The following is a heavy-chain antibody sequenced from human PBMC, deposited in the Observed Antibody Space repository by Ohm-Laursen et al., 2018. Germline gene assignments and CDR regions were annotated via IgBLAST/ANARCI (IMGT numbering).Heavy chain of an antibody. CDR2: IYYSGST. CDR3: ASMYYYDSSGEDV. Sequence: TLSLTCTVSGGSISSDGYYWSWIRQHPGKGLEWIVYIYYSGSTYYNPSLKSRVTMSVDTSKNQFSLKLSSVTAADTAVYYCASMYYYDSSGEDVWGQGTTVTVSS. CDR1: GGSISSDGYY. J-gene: IGHJ6*02. D-gene: IGHD3-22*01. V-gene: IGHV4-31*03.